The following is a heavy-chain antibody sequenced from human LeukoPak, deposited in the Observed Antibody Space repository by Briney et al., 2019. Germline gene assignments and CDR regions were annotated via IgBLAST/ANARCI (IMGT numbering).Heavy chain of an antibody. CDR3: ARHPYYDFWSGRDGYMDV. J-gene: IGHJ6*03. Sequence: GESLQISCKGSGSSFTSYWIGWVRQLPGKGLEWMGIIYPGDSDTRYSPSFQGQVTISADKSISTAYLQWSSLKASDTAMYYCARHPYYDFWSGRDGYMDVWGKGTTVTVSS. V-gene: IGHV5-51*01. D-gene: IGHD3-3*01. CDR2: IYPGDSDT. CDR1: GSSFTSYW.